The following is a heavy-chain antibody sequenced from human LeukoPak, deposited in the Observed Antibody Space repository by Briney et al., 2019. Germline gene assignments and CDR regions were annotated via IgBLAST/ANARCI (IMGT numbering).Heavy chain of an antibody. V-gene: IGHV4-4*07. CDR2: IYTSRST. Sequence: MSSETLSLTCTVSGGSISSYYWSWIRQPAGKGLEWIGLIYTSRSTNYNPSLKSRVTISVDKSKNQFSLKLSSATAADTAVYYCARDHQQSNWFDPWGQGTLVTVSS. CDR1: GGSISSYY. J-gene: IGHJ5*02. D-gene: IGHD4-11*01. CDR3: ARDHQQSNWFDP.